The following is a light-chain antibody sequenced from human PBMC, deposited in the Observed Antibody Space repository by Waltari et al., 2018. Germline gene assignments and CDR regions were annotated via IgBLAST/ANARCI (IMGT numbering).Light chain of an antibody. Sequence: QAVVTQEPSLTVSPGGTVTLTCGSSAGAVTSGLYPYWFQQKPGQAPRTLIYDTSNTHSWTPARFSGSLLGGKAALTLSGAQPEDEAEYYCLISYSGVGVFGGGTKLTVL. J-gene: IGLJ3*02. V-gene: IGLV7-46*01. CDR3: LISYSGVGV. CDR2: DTS. CDR1: AGAVTSGLY.